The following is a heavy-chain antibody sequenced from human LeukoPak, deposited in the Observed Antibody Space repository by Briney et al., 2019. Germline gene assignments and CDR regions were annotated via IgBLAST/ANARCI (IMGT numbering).Heavy chain of an antibody. Sequence: SVKVSCKASGGTFSSYAISWVRQAPGQGLEWMGRIIPILGIANYAQKFQGRVTITADKSTSTAYMELSSLRSEDTAVYYCARDLQAVAGLYNWVDPWGQGTLVTVSS. J-gene: IGHJ5*02. CDR1: GGTFSSYA. V-gene: IGHV1-69*04. D-gene: IGHD6-19*01. CDR3: ARDLQAVAGLYNWVDP. CDR2: IIPILGIA.